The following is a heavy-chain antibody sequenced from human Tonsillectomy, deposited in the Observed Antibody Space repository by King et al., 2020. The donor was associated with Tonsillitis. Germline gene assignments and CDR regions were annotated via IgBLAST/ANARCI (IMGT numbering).Heavy chain of an antibody. D-gene: IGHD3-16*01. CDR3: ARRGGFSFWYCDL. V-gene: IGHV5-51*01. CDR1: GYSFTTYW. J-gene: IGHJ2*01. CDR2: IYPGNSES. Sequence: QLVQSGPEVKKPGESLKLSCKGSGYSFTTYWIGWVRQMPGKGLEWMGVIYPGNSESRYSPSFQGQVTISADKSISTAYLQLSSLKDSDTAIYYCARRGGFSFWYCDLWGRGTLVTVSS.